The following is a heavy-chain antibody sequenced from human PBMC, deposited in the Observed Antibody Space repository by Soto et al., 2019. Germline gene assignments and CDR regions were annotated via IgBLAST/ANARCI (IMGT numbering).Heavy chain of an antibody. CDR3: ARGTKYYYQGMDV. CDR1: GDSINNYY. CDR2: IYDSGST. V-gene: IGHV4-59*01. Sequence: AEILSLTCTVSGDSINNYYWTWIRRPPGKGLEWSGYIYDSGSTSYDPSLKSRLTISVDTSKNQFSLKLKSVTAADTAVYYCARGTKYYYQGMDVWGQGTTVTVSS. J-gene: IGHJ6*02.